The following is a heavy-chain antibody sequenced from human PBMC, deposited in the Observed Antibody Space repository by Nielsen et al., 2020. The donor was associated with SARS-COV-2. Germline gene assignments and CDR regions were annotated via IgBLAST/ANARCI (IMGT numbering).Heavy chain of an antibody. D-gene: IGHD3-22*01. CDR3: ARVPSYYDSSGYSASNVVWAFDI. Sequence: VRQAPGKGLEWVSSISSSSSYIYYADSVKGRFTISRDNAKNSLYLQMNSLRAEDTAVYYCARVPSYYDSSGYSASNVVWAFDIWGQGTMVTVSS. V-gene: IGHV3-21*01. J-gene: IGHJ3*02. CDR2: ISSSSSYI.